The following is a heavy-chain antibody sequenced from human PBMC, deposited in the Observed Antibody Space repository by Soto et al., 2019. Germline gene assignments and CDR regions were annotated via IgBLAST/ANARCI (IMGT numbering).Heavy chain of an antibody. V-gene: IGHV3-21*06. Sequence: GGSLRVSCAASGFTFTRYSMNWVRQAPGKGLEWVSSISSTTNYIYYGDSMKGRFTISRDNAKNSLYLEMNSLRAEDTAVYYCARESEDLTSNFDYWGHGTLVTVSS. CDR3: ARESEDLTSNFDY. CDR1: GFTFTRYS. J-gene: IGHJ4*01. CDR2: ISSTTNYI.